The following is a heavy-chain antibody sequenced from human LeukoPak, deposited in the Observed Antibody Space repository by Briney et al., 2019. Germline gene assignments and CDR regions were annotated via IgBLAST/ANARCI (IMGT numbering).Heavy chain of an antibody. V-gene: IGHV3-23*01. CDR3: AKVPLNYYYYMDV. CDR1: GFTYSHYG. Sequence: GGTLRLSCVASGFTYSHYGMNWVRQAPGKGLEWVSGITSDSRGIYYADSVKGRFTIYRDNSKMTLYLQMNSLRAEDTAVYYCAKVPLNYYYYMDVWGKGTTVTVSS. J-gene: IGHJ6*03. CDR2: ITSDSRGI.